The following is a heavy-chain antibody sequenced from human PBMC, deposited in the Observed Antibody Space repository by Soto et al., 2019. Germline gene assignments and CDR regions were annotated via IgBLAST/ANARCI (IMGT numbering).Heavy chain of an antibody. J-gene: IGHJ4*02. CDR2: INPNGGST. CDR1: GYTFTNYY. V-gene: IGHV1-46*01. Sequence: TVRVSSKASGYTFTNYYVHWVRQAPGQGLEWMGFINPNGGSTTYAQKFQGRFTVTTDTSTRTVYMQLSSLRSEDTAVFYCARSAPYDYWGQGTLVTVSS. CDR3: ARSAPYDY.